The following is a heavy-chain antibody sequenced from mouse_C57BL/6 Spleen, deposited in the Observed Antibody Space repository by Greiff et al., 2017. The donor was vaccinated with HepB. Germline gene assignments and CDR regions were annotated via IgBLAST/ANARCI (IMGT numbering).Heavy chain of an antibody. Sequence: QVHVKQSGAELVKPGASVKISCKASGYAFSSYWMNWVKQRPGKGLEWIGQIYPGDGDTNYNGKFKGKATLTADKSSSTAYMQLSSLTSEDSAVYFCARCRGSSYYFDYWGQGTTLTVSS. CDR2: IYPGDGDT. J-gene: IGHJ2*01. D-gene: IGHD1-1*01. V-gene: IGHV1-80*01. CDR3: ARCRGSSYYFDY. CDR1: GYAFSSYW.